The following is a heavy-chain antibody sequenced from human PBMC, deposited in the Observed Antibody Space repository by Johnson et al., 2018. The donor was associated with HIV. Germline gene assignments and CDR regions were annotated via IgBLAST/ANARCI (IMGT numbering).Heavy chain of an antibody. V-gene: IGHV3-15*01. CDR2: IKSNTDGGTT. D-gene: IGHD6-25*01. Sequence: VQLVESGGGVVQPGRSLRLSCAASGFTFSSYAMHWVRQAPGKGLEWVGRIKSNTDGGTTDYAAPVKGRFTISRDDSKNTLYLQMNSLKTEDTAVYYCTTVRMSSAYAFDIWGQGTTVTVSS. CDR1: GFTFSSYA. CDR3: TTVRMSSAYAFDI. J-gene: IGHJ3*02.